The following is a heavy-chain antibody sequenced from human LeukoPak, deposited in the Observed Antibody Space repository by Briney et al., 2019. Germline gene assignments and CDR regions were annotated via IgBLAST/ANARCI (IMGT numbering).Heavy chain of an antibody. Sequence: GGSLRLSCAASGFRFSAYAMHWVRQAPGKGLEWVSGISWNSGSIGYADSVKGRFTISRDNAKNSLYLQMNSLRAEDTALYYCAKDPTAYYDSSGYTDYWGQGTLVTVSS. V-gene: IGHV3-9*01. J-gene: IGHJ4*02. D-gene: IGHD3-22*01. CDR2: ISWNSGSI. CDR1: GFRFSAYA. CDR3: AKDPTAYYDSSGYTDY.